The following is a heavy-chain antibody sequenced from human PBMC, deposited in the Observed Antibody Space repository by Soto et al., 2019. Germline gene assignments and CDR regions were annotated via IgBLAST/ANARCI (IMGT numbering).Heavy chain of an antibody. CDR1: GFTFSSYW. Sequence: VRLSCAASGFTFSSYWMSWVRQAPGKGLEWVANIKQDGSEKYYVDSVKGRFTISRDNAKNSLYLQMNSLRAEDTAVYYCARSSITMIVVVTRADYWGQGTLVTVSS. J-gene: IGHJ4*02. D-gene: IGHD3-22*01. CDR2: IKQDGSEK. CDR3: ARSSITMIVVVTRADY. V-gene: IGHV3-7*01.